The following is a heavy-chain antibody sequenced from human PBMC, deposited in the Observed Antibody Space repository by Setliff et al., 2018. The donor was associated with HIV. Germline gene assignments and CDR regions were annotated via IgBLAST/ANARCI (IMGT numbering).Heavy chain of an antibody. CDR2: IYWDDDK. D-gene: IGHD6-19*01. CDR3: AHNHLAVAGSHYFDY. J-gene: IGHJ4*02. V-gene: IGHV2-5*02. CDR1: AFSLTSTRVA. Sequence: SGPTLVNPTQTLTLTCTFSAFSLTSTRVAVGWIRQPPGKDLEWLALIYWDDDKHYTPSLKSRLTINKDTSKNQVLLTMTNMDPLDTATYYCAHNHLAVAGSHYFDYWGQGTLVTVSS.